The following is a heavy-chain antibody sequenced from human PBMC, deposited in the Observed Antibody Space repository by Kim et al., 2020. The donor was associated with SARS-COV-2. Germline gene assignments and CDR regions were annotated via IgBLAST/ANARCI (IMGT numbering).Heavy chain of an antibody. Sequence: ASVKVSCKASGYTFTSYGMSWVRQAPGQGLEWMGWISTNNGNTTYAQNLKGRFTMSTDTSTSTAYLELRSLKSEDTAVYYCARGRGAVFGVFFIGSWFYY. CDR2: ISTNNGNT. V-gene: IGHV1-18*01. J-gene: IGHJ6*01. CDR1: GYTFTSYG. CDR3: ARGRGAVFGVFFIGSWFYY. D-gene: IGHD3-3*01.